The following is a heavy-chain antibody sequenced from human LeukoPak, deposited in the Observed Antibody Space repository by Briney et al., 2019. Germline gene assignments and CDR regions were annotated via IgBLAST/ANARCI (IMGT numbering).Heavy chain of an antibody. CDR1: GFTFNSFA. Sequence: GGSPRLSCAASGFTFNSFAMNWVRQAPGKGLEWVSSISGSDGTSHYADFVKGRFTISRDNSKNTLYLQMNSLRAEDTAAYYCAKSLGVGGYTRYKGFDQWGQGTLV. CDR2: ISGSDGTS. V-gene: IGHV3-23*01. J-gene: IGHJ4*02. D-gene: IGHD3-16*02. CDR3: AKSLGVGGYTRYKGFDQ.